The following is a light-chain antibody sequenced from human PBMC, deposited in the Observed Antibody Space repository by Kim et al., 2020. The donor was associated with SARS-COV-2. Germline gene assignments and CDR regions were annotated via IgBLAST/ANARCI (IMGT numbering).Light chain of an antibody. J-gene: IGKJ4*01. V-gene: IGKV3-20*01. CDR3: QQYSSTPVT. CDR1: QSVSSSY. Sequence: EIVLTQSPGTLSLSPGERATLSCRASQSVSSSYLAWYQQKPGQAPRLLIYGASSRATGIPDRFSGSGSGTDFTLTISRLEPEDFAVYYCQQYSSTPVTFGGGTKGDIK. CDR2: GAS.